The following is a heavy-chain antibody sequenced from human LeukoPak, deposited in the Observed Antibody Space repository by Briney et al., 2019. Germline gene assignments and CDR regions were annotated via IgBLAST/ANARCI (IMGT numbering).Heavy chain of an antibody. V-gene: IGHV4-31*03. CDR1: GGSVSSGGYY. J-gene: IGHJ4*02. CDR3: ARDSAGSGLDY. D-gene: IGHD3-10*01. CDR2: IHYSGST. Sequence: SETLSLTCTVSGGSVSSGGYYWSWIRQHPGKGLECIGYIHYSGSTYYNPSLKSRLTISVDTSKDQFSLKLSSVTAADTAVYYCARDSAGSGLDYWGQGTLVTVSS.